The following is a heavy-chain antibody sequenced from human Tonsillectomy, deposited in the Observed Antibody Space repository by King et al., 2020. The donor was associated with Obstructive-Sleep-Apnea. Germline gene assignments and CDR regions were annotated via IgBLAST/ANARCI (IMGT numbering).Heavy chain of an antibody. CDR2: IYYSGST. D-gene: IGHD1-26*01. CDR3: ARGGGSPPFDY. J-gene: IGHJ4*02. V-gene: IGHV4-59*01. Sequence: QLQESGPGLVKPSETLSLTCTVSGGSISSYYWSWIRQPPGKGLEWIGYIYYSGSTNYNPSLQSRVTISVDTSKNQFSLRLSSVTAADTAVFYCARGGGSPPFDYWGQGTLVTVSS. CDR1: GGSISSYY.